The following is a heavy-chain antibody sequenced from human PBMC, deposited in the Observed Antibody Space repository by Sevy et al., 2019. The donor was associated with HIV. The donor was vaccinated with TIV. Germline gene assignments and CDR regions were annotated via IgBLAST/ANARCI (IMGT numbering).Heavy chain of an antibody. CDR2: IYYSGLT. D-gene: IGHD4-4*01. Sequence: SETLSLTCTVSGGSISSGDYNWNWIRQPPGKGLEWIGYIYYSGLTYYNPSLKSRIPLSVDTSENQFSLTLSSVTAADTAVYYCARSYSDYSNALAFDYWGQGTLVTVSS. CDR3: ARSYSDYSNALAFDY. CDR1: GGSISSGDYN. V-gene: IGHV4-30-4*01. J-gene: IGHJ4*02.